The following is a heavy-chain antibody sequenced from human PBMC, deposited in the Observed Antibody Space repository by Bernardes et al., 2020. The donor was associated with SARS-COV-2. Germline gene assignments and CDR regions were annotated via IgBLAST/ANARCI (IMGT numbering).Heavy chain of an antibody. V-gene: IGHV4-39*01. J-gene: IGHJ4*02. Sequence: TLSLTCAVSGDSITNRVSYWGWIRQTPGKGLEWIGSVFSSGTTYYNPSLKNRVAISVDTSKNQFSLNLSSVTATDTAVYYCARRGGAGRSFDYWGQGAQVTVSS. D-gene: IGHD3-10*01. CDR2: VFSSGTT. CDR1: GDSITNRVSY. CDR3: ARRGGAGRSFDY.